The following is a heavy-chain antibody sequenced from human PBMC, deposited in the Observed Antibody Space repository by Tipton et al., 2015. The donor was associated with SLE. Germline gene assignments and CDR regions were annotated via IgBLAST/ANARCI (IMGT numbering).Heavy chain of an antibody. CDR3: ARAGYYDFWSGYESPKGAFDI. J-gene: IGHJ3*02. D-gene: IGHD3-3*01. CDR2: IYYSGST. CDR1: GGSISSHY. Sequence: TLSPTCTVSGGSISSHYWSWIRQPPGKGLEWIGYIYYSGSTNYNPSLKSRVTISVDTSKNQFSLKLSSVTAADTAVYYCARAGYYDFWSGYESPKGAFDIWGQGTMVTVSS. V-gene: IGHV4-59*11.